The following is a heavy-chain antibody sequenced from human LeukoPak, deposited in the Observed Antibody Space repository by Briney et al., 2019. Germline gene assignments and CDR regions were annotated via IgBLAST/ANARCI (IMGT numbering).Heavy chain of an antibody. Sequence: ASVKVSCKASGYTFTSYGINWVRQATGQGLEWMGWMNPNSGNTGYAQKFQGRVTMTRNTSISTAYMELSSLRSEDTAVYYCARGSVPAANLYYYYMDVWGKGTTVTVSS. CDR1: GYTFTSYG. D-gene: IGHD2-2*01. J-gene: IGHJ6*03. V-gene: IGHV1-8*01. CDR3: ARGSVPAANLYYYYMDV. CDR2: MNPNSGNT.